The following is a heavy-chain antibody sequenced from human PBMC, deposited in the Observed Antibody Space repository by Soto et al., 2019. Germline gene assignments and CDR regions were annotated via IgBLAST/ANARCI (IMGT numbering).Heavy chain of an antibody. CDR1: GGSFSGYY. CDR3: ARGVTAIFGVVINYGMDV. Sequence: TLSLTCAVYGGSFSGYYWSWIRQPPGKGLEWIGEINHSGSTNYNPSLKSRVTISVDTSKNQFSLKLSSVTAADTAVYYCARGVTAIFGVVINYGMDVWGQGTTVTV. V-gene: IGHV4-34*01. D-gene: IGHD3-3*01. CDR2: INHSGST. J-gene: IGHJ6*02.